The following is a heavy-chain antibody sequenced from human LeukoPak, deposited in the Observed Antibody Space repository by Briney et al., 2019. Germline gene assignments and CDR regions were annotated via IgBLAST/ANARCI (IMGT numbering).Heavy chain of an antibody. V-gene: IGHV3-15*01. CDR2: IKSKIDGGTI. D-gene: IGHD2-15*01. CDR1: GFTFNSAW. CDR3: ATQGYCSGNTCEAFDY. J-gene: IGHJ4*02. Sequence: GGSLRLSCAASGFTFNSAWMNWIRHAPGKGLEWVGRIKSKIDGGTIDYTAPVKGRFTISRDDSKNTVYLQMNSLKTEDTAVYYCATQGYCSGNTCEAFDYWGQGTLVTVSS.